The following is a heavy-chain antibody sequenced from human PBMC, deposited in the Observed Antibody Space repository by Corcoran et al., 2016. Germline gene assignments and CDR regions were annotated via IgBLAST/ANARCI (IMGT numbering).Heavy chain of an antibody. D-gene: IGHD3-22*01. CDR1: GFTFSSYS. V-gene: IGHV3-21*01. Sequence: VQLEESGGGLVKPGGSLRLSCAASGFTFSSYSMNWVRQAPGKGLEWVSSISSSSTYIYYADSVKGRCTIARDNTKNSLYLQMNTLRAEDTAVDYFARVAMIVVDYWGQGTLVTVSS. J-gene: IGHJ4*02. CDR2: ISSSSTYI. CDR3: ARVAMIVVDY.